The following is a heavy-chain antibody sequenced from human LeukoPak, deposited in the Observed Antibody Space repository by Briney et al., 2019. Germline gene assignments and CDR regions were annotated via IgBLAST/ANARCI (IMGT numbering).Heavy chain of an antibody. CDR3: AKGYGFGSSGSEHYFEN. D-gene: IGHD3-22*01. CDR1: GFTFSNYG. CDR2: ISYDGSNK. J-gene: IGHJ4*02. V-gene: IGHV3-30*18. Sequence: GRSLGLSCAASGFTFSNYGIHWVRQAPGKGLEGVAVISYDGSNKYYAESVKGRFTISRDNSKYTLYMQMNSLRAEDTALYYCAKGYGFGSSGSEHYFENWGQGILVTVSS.